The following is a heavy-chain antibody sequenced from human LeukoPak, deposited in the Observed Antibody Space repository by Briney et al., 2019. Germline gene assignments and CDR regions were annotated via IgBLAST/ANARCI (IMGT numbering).Heavy chain of an antibody. CDR1: GLTFRSSA. V-gene: IGHV3-30*04. CDR2: LSYDGSTE. Sequence: GGSLRLSCAASGLTFRSSAMHWVRQAPGKGLQWVALLSYDGSTEYHADSVKGRFTISRDTSKNTLYLQMNSLRAEDTAVYYCARALWVGGYFGYWGQGTRVTVSS. J-gene: IGHJ4*02. CDR3: ARALWVGGYFGY. D-gene: IGHD3-10*01.